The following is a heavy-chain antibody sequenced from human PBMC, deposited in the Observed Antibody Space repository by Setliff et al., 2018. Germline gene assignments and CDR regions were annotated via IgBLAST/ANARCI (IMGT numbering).Heavy chain of an antibody. CDR1: GGSMTSYY. J-gene: IGHJ5*02. D-gene: IGHD3-22*01. CDR2: IYASGST. CDR3: ARAAKYDSSGYYGFWFDP. Sequence: PSETLSLTCTVSGGSMTSYYWSWIRQPPGKGLEWIGYIYASGSTNYNPSLKSRATISVDTSKNQFSLKLSSVTAADTAVYYCARAAKYDSSGYYGFWFDPWGQVTLVTVSS. V-gene: IGHV4-59*01.